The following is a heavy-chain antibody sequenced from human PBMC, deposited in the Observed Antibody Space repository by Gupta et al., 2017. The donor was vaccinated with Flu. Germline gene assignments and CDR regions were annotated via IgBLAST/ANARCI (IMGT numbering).Heavy chain of an antibody. D-gene: IGHD3/OR15-3a*01. CDR2: ISSSSSYR. Sequence: EVQLVESGGGLVKPGGSLRLSCAASGFTFNSYSMNWVRQAPGKGLEWVSSISSSSSYRYYADSVKGRFTISRDNAKNSLYLQVSSLRAEDTAVYYCAREKGLGPTWYFDLWGRGTLVTVSS. V-gene: IGHV3-21*01. CDR1: GFTFNSYS. J-gene: IGHJ2*01. CDR3: AREKGLGPTWYFDL.